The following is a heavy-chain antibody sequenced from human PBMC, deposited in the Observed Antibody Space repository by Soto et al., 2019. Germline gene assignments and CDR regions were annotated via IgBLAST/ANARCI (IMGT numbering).Heavy chain of an antibody. V-gene: IGHV3-23*01. CDR3: AKDRGGESYDILTGLDY. CDR2: ISGSGGST. J-gene: IGHJ4*02. CDR1: GFTFSSYA. D-gene: IGHD3-9*01. Sequence: EVQLLESGGGLVQPGGSLRLSCAASGFTFSSYAMSWVRQAPGKGLEWVSAISGSGGSTYYADSVKGRFTISRDNSKNTLYLQMNSLRAEDTAVYYCAKDRGGESYDILTGLDYWGQGTLVTVSS.